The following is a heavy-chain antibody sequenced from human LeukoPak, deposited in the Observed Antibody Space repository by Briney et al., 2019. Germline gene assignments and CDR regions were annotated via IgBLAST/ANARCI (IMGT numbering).Heavy chain of an antibody. CDR3: ARGGGIAARPFDY. D-gene: IGHD6-6*01. CDR1: GGSISSYY. Sequence: SSETLSLTCTVSGGSISSYYWSWIRQPPGKGLEWIGYIYYSGSTNYNPSLKSRVTISVDTSKNQFSLKLSSVTAADTAVYYCARGGGIAARPFDYWGQGTLVTVSS. CDR2: IYYSGST. J-gene: IGHJ4*02. V-gene: IGHV4-59*01.